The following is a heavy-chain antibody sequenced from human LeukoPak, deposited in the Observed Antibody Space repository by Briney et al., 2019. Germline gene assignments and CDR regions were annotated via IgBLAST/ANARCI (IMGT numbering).Heavy chain of an antibody. V-gene: IGHV1-18*01. J-gene: IGHJ1*01. CDR3: ARDRRLRFLEWSSIGYFQH. D-gene: IGHD3-3*01. CDR1: GYTFTSYG. Sequence: GASVKVSCKASGYTFTSYGILWVRQAPGQGLEWMGRIKTYDDNANYAERLQGRVTMTTDTSTSTAYMELRSLRSDDTAVYYCARDRRLRFLEWSSIGYFQHWGQGTLVTVSS. CDR2: IKTYDDNA.